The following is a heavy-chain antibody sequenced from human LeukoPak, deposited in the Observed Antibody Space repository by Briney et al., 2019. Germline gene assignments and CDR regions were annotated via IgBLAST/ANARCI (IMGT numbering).Heavy chain of an antibody. Sequence: ASVKVSCKASGYTFTSYAMNWVRQAPGQGLEWMGWINTNTGNPTYAQGFTGRFVFSLDTSVSTAYLQISSLKAEDTAVYYCAREVRPMIVVVNPSYYYYGMDVWGQGTTVTVSS. V-gene: IGHV7-4-1*02. CDR1: GYTFTSYA. D-gene: IGHD3-22*01. J-gene: IGHJ6*02. CDR3: AREVRPMIVVVNPSYYYYGMDV. CDR2: INTNTGNP.